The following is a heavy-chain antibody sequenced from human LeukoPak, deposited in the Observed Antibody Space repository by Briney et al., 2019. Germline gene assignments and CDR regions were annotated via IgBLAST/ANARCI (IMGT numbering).Heavy chain of an antibody. D-gene: IGHD6-13*01. J-gene: IGHJ6*02. CDR1: GFTFSSYA. CDR3: AKALSPSSSWYTYYGMDV. CDR2: ISGSGGST. Sequence: GGSLRLSCAASGFTFSSYAMSWVRQAPGKGLEWVSAISGSGGSTYYADSVKGRFTISRDNSKNTLYLRMNSLRAEDTAVYYCAKALSPSSSWYTYYGMDVWGQGTTVTVSS. V-gene: IGHV3-23*01.